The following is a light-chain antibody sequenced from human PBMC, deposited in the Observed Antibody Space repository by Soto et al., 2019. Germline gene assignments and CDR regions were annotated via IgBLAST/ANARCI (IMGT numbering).Light chain of an antibody. Sequence: SYELTQPPSVSVSPGQTASITCSGDKLGDKYTCWYQQKPGQSPVLVIYQHSQRPSGIPERFSGSNSGNTATLTISGTQAMDEADYYCQPWDSSTDVVFGGGTKLTVL. V-gene: IGLV3-1*01. CDR2: QHS. CDR3: QPWDSSTDVV. J-gene: IGLJ2*01. CDR1: KLGDKY.